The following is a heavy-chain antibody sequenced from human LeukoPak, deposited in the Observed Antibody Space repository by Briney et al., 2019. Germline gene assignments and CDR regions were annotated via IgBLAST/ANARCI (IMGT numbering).Heavy chain of an antibody. CDR3: ARGLGFDP. J-gene: IGHJ5*02. V-gene: IGHV4-39*01. CDR2: IYYSGST. Sequence: WVRQAPGKGLEWIGSIYYSGSTYYNPSLKSRVTISVDTSKNQFSLKLSSVTAADTAVYYCARGLGFDPWGQGTLVTVSS.